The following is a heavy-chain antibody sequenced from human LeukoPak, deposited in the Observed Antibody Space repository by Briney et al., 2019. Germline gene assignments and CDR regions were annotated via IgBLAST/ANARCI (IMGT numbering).Heavy chain of an antibody. CDR3: ARVGVGGYGPAWFDP. CDR1: GGTFSSYA. V-gene: IGHV1-2*04. CDR2: VDPNSGGT. J-gene: IGHJ5*02. D-gene: IGHD5-12*01. Sequence: ASVKVSCKASGGTFSSYAISWVRQAPGQGLEWMGWVDPNSGGTNYAQKFQGWVTMTRDTSISTAYMELSRLRSDDTAVYYCARVGVGGYGPAWFDPWGQGTLVTVSS.